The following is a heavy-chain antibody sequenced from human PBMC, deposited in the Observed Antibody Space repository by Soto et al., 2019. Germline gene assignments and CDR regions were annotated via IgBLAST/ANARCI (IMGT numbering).Heavy chain of an antibody. J-gene: IGHJ6*02. D-gene: IGHD3-10*01. Sequence: GGSLRLSCAASGFTFSSYWMHWVRQAPGKGLVWVSRINSDGSSTSYADSVKGRFTISRDNAKNTLYLQMNSLRAEDTAVYYCARRRLYGSGSYYNYYGMDVWGQGTTVTVSS. CDR3: ARRRLYGSGSYYNYYGMDV. CDR1: GFTFSSYW. V-gene: IGHV3-74*01. CDR2: INSDGSST.